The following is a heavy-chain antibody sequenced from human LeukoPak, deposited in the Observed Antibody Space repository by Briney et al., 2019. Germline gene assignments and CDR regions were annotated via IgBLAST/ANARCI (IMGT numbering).Heavy chain of an antibody. Sequence: SETLSLTCTVSGGSISSYYWSWIRQPPGKGLEWIGFVYYSGSTNYNPSLKSRVSLSVDTSKNQFSLKLSSVTAADTAVYYCARVVHYDFWSGYSVDYWGQGTLVTVSS. J-gene: IGHJ4*02. CDR3: ARVVHYDFWSGYSVDY. V-gene: IGHV4-59*01. D-gene: IGHD3-3*01. CDR1: GGSISSYY. CDR2: VYYSGST.